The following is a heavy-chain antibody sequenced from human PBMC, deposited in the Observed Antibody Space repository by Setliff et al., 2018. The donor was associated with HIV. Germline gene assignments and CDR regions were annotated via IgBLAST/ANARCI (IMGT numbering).Heavy chain of an antibody. CDR2: IYDSGNT. V-gene: IGHV4-59*01. CDR3: ARGHTKNYYGGDFFDF. Sequence: SETLSLTCTVSGGSIGDYFWNWIRQPPGKGLEWIGYIYDSGNTNYNPSLESRVSISVDTSKKQFSLELNSVTAADTAVYYCARGHTKNYYGGDFFDFWGQGSLVTVSS. J-gene: IGHJ4*02. CDR1: GGSIGDYF. D-gene: IGHD1-26*01.